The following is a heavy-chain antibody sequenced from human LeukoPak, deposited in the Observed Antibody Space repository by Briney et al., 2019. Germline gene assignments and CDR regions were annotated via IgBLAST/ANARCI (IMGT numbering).Heavy chain of an antibody. V-gene: IGHV3-72*01. CDR2: IRKKTNSYTT. Sequence: GGSLRLSCAASGFTFSDHYMDWVRQAPGKGLEWVARIRKKTNSYTTEYAASVKGRFTISRDDSRNSLYLQMNSLKTEDTAVYYCARVYNSSSRTFDYWGQGTLVTVSS. CDR3: ARVYNSSSRTFDY. D-gene: IGHD6-6*01. J-gene: IGHJ4*02. CDR1: GFTFSDHY.